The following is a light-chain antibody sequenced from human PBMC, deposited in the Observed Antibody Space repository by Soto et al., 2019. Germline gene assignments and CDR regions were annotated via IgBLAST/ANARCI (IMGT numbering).Light chain of an antibody. V-gene: IGKV1-27*01. CDR1: QGIRNY. J-gene: IGKJ3*01. CDR2: AAS. CDR3: QKYSIVPV. Sequence: DIQMTQSPTSLSASVGDRVTITCRASQGIRNYVAWYQQIPGKAPKLLIYAASILQSGVPSRFSGSGSGTDFTLTINGLQPEDVATYSCQKYSIVPVFGPGTKVEIK.